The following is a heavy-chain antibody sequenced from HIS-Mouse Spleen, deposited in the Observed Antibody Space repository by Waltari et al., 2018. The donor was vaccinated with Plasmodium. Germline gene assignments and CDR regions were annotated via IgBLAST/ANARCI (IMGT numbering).Heavy chain of an antibody. D-gene: IGHD6-13*01. Sequence: EVQLVESGGGLVQPGGSLRLSCAASGFTFRSYWMSWCRQAPGKGLEWVANIKQDGSEKYYVDSVKGRFTISRDNAKNSLYLQMNSLRAEDTAVYYCASSWYWYFDLWGRGTLVTVSS. CDR1: GFTFRSYW. CDR3: ASSWYWYFDL. V-gene: IGHV3-7*01. CDR2: IKQDGSEK. J-gene: IGHJ2*01.